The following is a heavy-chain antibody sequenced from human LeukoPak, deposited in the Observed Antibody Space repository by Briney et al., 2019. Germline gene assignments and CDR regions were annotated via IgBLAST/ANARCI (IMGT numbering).Heavy chain of an antibody. D-gene: IGHD1-1*01. CDR2: IYHSGSP. V-gene: IGHV4-4*02. J-gene: IGHJ4*02. CDR3: ARVNINNWHSCDY. Sequence: SGTLSLTCAVSGGSISKTNWWGWVRQPPGKGLEWIGEIYHSGSPNYNPSLKSRVTISVDKSRNHFSLNLSSVTAADTAVYYCARVNINNWHSCDYWGQGTLVTVSS. CDR1: GGSISKTNW.